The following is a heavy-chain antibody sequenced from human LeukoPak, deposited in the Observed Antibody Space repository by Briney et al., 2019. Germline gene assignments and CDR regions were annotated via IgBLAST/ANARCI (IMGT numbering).Heavy chain of an antibody. CDR1: GFTFSSYS. CDR3: ARGWYYGPYYFDY. D-gene: IGHD3-10*01. CDR2: ICNSSSTI. V-gene: IGHV3-48*02. J-gene: IGHJ4*02. Sequence: GGSLRLSCAASGFTFSSYSMNWVRQAPRTGLEWLSYICNSSSTIYYADSVKGRFNISRDNAKNSLYLQMNSLREEDTAVYYCARGWYYGPYYFDYWGQGTLVTVSS.